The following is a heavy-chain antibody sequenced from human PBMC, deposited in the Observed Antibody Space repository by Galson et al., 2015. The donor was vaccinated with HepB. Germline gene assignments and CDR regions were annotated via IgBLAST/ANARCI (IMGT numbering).Heavy chain of an antibody. CDR1: GFTVSSNY. CDR3: ARDSHYGSGSSFYYYGMDV. V-gene: IGHV3-66*01. Sequence: LRLSCAASGFTVSSNYMSWVRQAPGKGLEWVSVIYSGGSTYYADSVKGRFTISRDNSKNTLYLQMNSLRAEDTAVYYCARDSHYGSGSSFYYYGMDVWGQGTTVTVSS. D-gene: IGHD3-10*01. CDR2: IYSGGST. J-gene: IGHJ6*02.